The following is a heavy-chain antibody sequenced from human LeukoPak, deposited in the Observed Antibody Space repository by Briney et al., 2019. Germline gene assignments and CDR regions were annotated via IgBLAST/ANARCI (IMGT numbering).Heavy chain of an antibody. J-gene: IGHJ4*02. D-gene: IGHD6-19*01. CDR1: GYTFTGYY. CDR3: ANSPRLVPIDY. Sequence: ASVKVSCKASGYTFTGYYMHWVRQAPGQGLEWMGWINPNSGGTNYAQEFQGRVTMTRDTSISTAYMELSRLRSDDTAVYYCANSPRLVPIDYWGQGTLVTVSS. CDR2: INPNSGGT. V-gene: IGHV1-2*02.